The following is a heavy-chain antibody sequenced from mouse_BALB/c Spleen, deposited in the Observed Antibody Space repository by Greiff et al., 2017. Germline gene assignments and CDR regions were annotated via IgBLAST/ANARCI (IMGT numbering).Heavy chain of an antibody. J-gene: IGHJ3*01. CDR2: IDPETGGT. CDR3: ARSTMTKGWFAY. Sequence: QVQLQQSGAELVRPGASVTLSCKASGYTFTDYEMHWVKQTPVHGLEWIGAIDPETGGTAYNEKFKGKATLTADKSSSTAYMQLSSLTSDDSAVYFCARSTMTKGWFAYWGQGTLVTVSA. V-gene: IGHV1-15*01. D-gene: IGHD2-4*01. CDR1: GYTFTDYE.